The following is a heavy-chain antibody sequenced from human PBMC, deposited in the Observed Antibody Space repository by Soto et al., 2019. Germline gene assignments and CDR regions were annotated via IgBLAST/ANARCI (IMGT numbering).Heavy chain of an antibody. CDR2: ISAYNGNT. CDR3: AREHSSVVPKLYCYYYGMDV. D-gene: IGHD2-15*01. CDR1: GYTFTSYG. J-gene: IGHJ6*02. V-gene: IGHV1-18*01. Sequence: GASVKVSCKASGYTFTSYGISWVRQAPGQCLEWMGWISAYNGNTNYAQKLQARVTMTTDTSTSTAYMELRSLRSDDTAVYYCAREHSSVVPKLYCYYYGMDVWHQETTVTV.